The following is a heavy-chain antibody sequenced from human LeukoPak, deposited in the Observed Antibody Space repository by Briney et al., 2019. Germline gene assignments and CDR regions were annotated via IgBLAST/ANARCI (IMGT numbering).Heavy chain of an antibody. CDR1: GGSVSDYY. Sequence: PSETLSLTCTISGGSVSDYYWSWIRQSPGKGLEWIGYIYYTGSTTYNPSLKSRVTISVDTPKNQISLKLSSVTAADTAVFYCARAYYDFWSGPPRLDFDYWGQGTLVTVSS. D-gene: IGHD3-3*01. V-gene: IGHV4-59*02. J-gene: IGHJ4*02. CDR3: ARAYYDFWSGPPRLDFDY. CDR2: IYYTGST.